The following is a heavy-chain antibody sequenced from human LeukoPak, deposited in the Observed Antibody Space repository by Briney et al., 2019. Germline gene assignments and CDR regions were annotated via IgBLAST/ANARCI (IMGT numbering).Heavy chain of an antibody. J-gene: IGHJ1*01. CDR1: VYTFTGYY. CDR2: INPNSGGT. Sequence: ASVKVSCKASVYTFTGYYMHWVRQAPGPGLEWMGWINPNSGGTNYAQKFQDRVTMTRDTSISTAYMELSRLRSDDTAVYYCARDGVGYYDSSGYYYFQHWGQGTLVTVSS. D-gene: IGHD3-22*01. CDR3: ARDGVGYYDSSGYYYFQH. V-gene: IGHV1-2*02.